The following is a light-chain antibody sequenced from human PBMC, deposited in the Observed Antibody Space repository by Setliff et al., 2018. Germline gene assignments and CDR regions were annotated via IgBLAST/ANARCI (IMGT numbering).Light chain of an antibody. J-gene: IGLJ2*01. CDR3: SAYASSETLV. V-gene: IGLV2-14*01. CDR1: SGDVGGYDY. Sequence: QSALAQPASVSGSPGQSITISCTGTSGDVGGYDYVSWYQQHPGKAPKLIIYDVSNRPSGVSDRFSGSKSGNTASLTISGLQAEDEADYYCSAYASSETLVFGGGTKVTVL. CDR2: DVS.